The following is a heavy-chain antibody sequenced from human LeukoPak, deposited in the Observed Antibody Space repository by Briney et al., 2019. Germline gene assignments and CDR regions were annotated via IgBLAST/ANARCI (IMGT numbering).Heavy chain of an antibody. D-gene: IGHD5-18*01. CDR2: IKQDGSQK. CDR3: ARSTAHYYYYYGMDV. CDR1: GFTFSSYW. V-gene: IGHV3-7*01. Sequence: GGSLRLSCAVSGFTFSSYWMTWVRQAPGKGLEWVANIKQDGSQKYYVDSVKSRFTISRDNAKNSLSLQMNSLRADDTAVYYCARSTAHYYYYYGMDVWGQGTTVTVSS. J-gene: IGHJ6*02.